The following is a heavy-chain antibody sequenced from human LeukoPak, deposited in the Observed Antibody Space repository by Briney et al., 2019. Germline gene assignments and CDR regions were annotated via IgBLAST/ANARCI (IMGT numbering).Heavy chain of an antibody. CDR2: ISSSSSTI. CDR3: ARGVSGQWLGADYYYMDV. D-gene: IGHD6-19*01. CDR1: GFTFSSYS. J-gene: IGHJ6*03. Sequence: PGGSLRLSCAASGFTFSSYSMNWVRQAPGKGLEWVSYISSSSSTIYYADSVKGRFTISRDNAKNSLYLQMNSLRAEDTAVYYCARGVSGQWLGADYYYMDVWGKGTTVTVSS. V-gene: IGHV3-48*04.